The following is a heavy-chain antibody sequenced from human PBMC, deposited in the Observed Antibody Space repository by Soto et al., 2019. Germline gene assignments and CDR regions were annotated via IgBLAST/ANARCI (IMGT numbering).Heavy chain of an antibody. V-gene: IGHV4-59*01. CDR1: GGSISSYY. CDR2: IYYSGST. J-gene: IGHJ5*02. Sequence: ETLSLTCTVSGGSISSYYWSWIRQPPGKGLEWIGYIYYSGSTNYNPSLKSRVTISVDTSKNQFSLKLSSVTAADMAVYYCARLPTIFGVDSPGWFDPWGQGTLVTVSS. CDR3: ARLPTIFGVDSPGWFDP. D-gene: IGHD3-3*01.